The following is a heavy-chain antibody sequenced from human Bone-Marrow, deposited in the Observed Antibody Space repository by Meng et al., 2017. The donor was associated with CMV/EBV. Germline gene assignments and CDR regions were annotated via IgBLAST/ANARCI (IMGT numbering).Heavy chain of an antibody. Sequence: GSLRLSCTVSGGSISSYYWSWIRQPPGKGLEWIGYIYYSGSTNYNPSLKSRVTISVDTSKNQFSLKLSSVTAADTAVYYCARYCSGGSCYSHLYGMDVWGQGTTVTVSS. J-gene: IGHJ6*02. D-gene: IGHD2-15*01. CDR1: GGSISSYY. CDR3: ARYCSGGSCYSHLYGMDV. V-gene: IGHV4-59*08. CDR2: IYYSGST.